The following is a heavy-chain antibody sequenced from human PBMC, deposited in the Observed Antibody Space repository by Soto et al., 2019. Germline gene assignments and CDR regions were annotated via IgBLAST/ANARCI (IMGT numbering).Heavy chain of an antibody. CDR1: GYTFTSYG. Sequence: KKRGASVKVSCKASGYTFTSYGISWVRQAPGQGLEWMGWISAYNGNTNYAQKLQGRVTMTTDTSTSTAYMELRSLRSDDTAVYYCARDHLVVPAAMGVDYWGQGTLVTVSS. CDR2: ISAYNGNT. CDR3: ARDHLVVPAAMGVDY. V-gene: IGHV1-18*01. D-gene: IGHD2-2*01. J-gene: IGHJ4*02.